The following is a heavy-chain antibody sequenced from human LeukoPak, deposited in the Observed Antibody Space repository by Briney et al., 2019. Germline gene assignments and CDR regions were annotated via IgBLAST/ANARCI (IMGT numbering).Heavy chain of an antibody. CDR1: GYSFTNYW. CDR2: IYPGDSDT. D-gene: IGHD6-13*01. CDR3: ARPPYSSSWHFDY. J-gene: IGHJ4*02. V-gene: IGHV5-51*01. Sequence: GESLKISCKGSGYSFTNYWIGWVRQMPGKGLEWMGIIYPGDSDTRYSPSFQGQVTISADKSISTAYLQWSSLKASDTAMYYCARPPYSSSWHFDYWGQGTLVTVSS.